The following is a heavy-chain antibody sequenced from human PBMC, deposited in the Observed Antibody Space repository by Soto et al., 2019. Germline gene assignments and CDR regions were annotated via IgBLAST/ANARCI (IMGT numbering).Heavy chain of an antibody. V-gene: IGHV3-15*02. J-gene: IGHJ4*02. CDR3: TTDGGIAVRPLFDY. CDR2: IKSKTDGGTT. D-gene: IGHD6-6*01. Sequence: EAQLLESGGALVRPGGSLRLSCAASGFTFSNYAMNWVRQAPGKGLEWVGRIKSKTDGGTTDYAAPVKGRFSISRDDSKNTVFLQMRSLKIEDTAVYYCTTDGGIAVRPLFDYWGQGTLVTVSP. CDR1: GFTFSNYA.